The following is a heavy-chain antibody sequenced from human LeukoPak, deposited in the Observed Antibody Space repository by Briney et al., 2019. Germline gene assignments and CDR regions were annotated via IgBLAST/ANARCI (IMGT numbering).Heavy chain of an antibody. Sequence: GGSLRLSCAASGFTFSGSALHWVRQASGKGLEWVGRIRSTANGYATAYAASVKGRFTISRDDSKNTAYLQMDSLKTEDTAVYYCTGNYYGSGSYENIDYWGQGTLVTVSS. V-gene: IGHV3-73*01. CDR1: GFTFSGSA. CDR2: IRSTANGYAT. D-gene: IGHD3-10*01. J-gene: IGHJ4*02. CDR3: TGNYYGSGSYENIDY.